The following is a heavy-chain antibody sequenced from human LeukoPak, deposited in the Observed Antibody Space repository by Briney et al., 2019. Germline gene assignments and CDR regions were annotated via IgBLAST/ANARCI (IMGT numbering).Heavy chain of an antibody. V-gene: IGHV3-30*04. CDR1: GFTFSSYA. CDR2: ISYDGSNK. J-gene: IGHJ4*02. CDR3: ARGRITMIKGYFDY. Sequence: GRSLRLSCAASGFTFSSYAMHWVRQAPGKGLEWVAVISYDGSNKYYADSVKGRFTISRDNSKNTLYLQMNSLRAEDTAVYYCARGRITMIKGYFDYWGQGTLVTVSS. D-gene: IGHD3-22*01.